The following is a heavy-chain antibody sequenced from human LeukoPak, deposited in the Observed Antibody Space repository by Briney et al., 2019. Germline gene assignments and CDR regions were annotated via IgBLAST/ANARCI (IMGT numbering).Heavy chain of an antibody. J-gene: IGHJ5*02. CDR1: GGSISSYS. CDR3: AKFEPGRWFDP. V-gene: IGHV4-4*07. D-gene: IGHD3-10*01. Sequence: SETLSLTCTVSGGSISSYSWSWIRQPAGKGLEWIGRIYDSGSINYNPSLKSRVTMSVDTSKNQFSLKLTSVTAADTAVYYCAKFEPGRWFDPWGQGTLVTVSS. CDR2: IYDSGSI.